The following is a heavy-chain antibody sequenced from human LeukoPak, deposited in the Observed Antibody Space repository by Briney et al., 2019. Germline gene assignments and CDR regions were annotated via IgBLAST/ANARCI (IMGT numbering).Heavy chain of an antibody. J-gene: IGHJ4*02. Sequence: GAAVKVSRKASGYPSDNFGLTWVRQAPGQGLEWMGWISAYNGNTHYAQKFRGRLTMTTDTSTTTAYLELRSLKSDDTAVYYCARDRLGGDLTGESLYWGQGTLVTVSS. CDR2: ISAYNGNT. D-gene: IGHD1-14*01. V-gene: IGHV1-18*01. CDR3: ARDRLGGDLTGESLY. CDR1: GYPSDNFG.